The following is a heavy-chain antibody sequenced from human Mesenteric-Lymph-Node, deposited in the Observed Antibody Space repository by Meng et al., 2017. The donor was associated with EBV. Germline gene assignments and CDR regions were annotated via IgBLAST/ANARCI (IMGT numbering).Heavy chain of an antibody. D-gene: IGHD2-2*01. J-gene: IGHJ5*02. CDR2: IYHSGGT. Sequence: QVQLQAAGPGLVKPSGTLSLTCTVSGVSITSNDWWTWVRQPPGKGLEWIGKIYHSGGTNYNPSLESRVTISVDKSTNQFSLRVSSVTAADTAVYYCARNVQSCSGSNCYHWFDPWGQGTLVTVSS. CDR3: ARNVQSCSGSNCYHWFDP. CDR1: GVSITSNDW. V-gene: IGHV4-4*02.